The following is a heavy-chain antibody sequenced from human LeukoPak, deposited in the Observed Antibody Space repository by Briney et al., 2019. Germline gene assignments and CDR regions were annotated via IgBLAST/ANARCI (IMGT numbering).Heavy chain of an antibody. D-gene: IGHD2-2*01. CDR3: ARDRGCSSSSCWFDP. J-gene: IGHJ5*02. Sequence: GGSLRLSCAASGFTFSSYWMSWVRQAPGKGLEWVANIKQDGSEKYYVDSVKGRFTIFRDNAKNSLYLEMNSLRAEDTAVYHCARDRGCSSSSCWFDPWGQGTLVTVSS. CDR2: IKQDGSEK. V-gene: IGHV3-7*01. CDR1: GFTFSSYW.